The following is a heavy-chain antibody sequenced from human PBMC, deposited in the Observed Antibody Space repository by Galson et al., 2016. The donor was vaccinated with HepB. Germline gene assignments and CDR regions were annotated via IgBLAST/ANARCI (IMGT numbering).Heavy chain of an antibody. D-gene: IGHD6-19*01. Sequence: LRLSCAASGFTFSSLPMRWVSQAPGTGLDWVSVISGGGTHTNYAAAVKGRFIISRANSKNTLYLEMKSLTVEDSAMYFCAVKSVAGTFDYWGQGTLVTVSS. CDR1: GFTFSSLP. CDR3: AVKSVAGTFDY. CDR2: ISGGGTHT. J-gene: IGHJ4*02. V-gene: IGHV3-23*01.